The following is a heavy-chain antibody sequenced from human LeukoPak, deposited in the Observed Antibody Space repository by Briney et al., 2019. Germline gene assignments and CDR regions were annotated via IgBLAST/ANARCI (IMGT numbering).Heavy chain of an antibody. D-gene: IGHD4-17*01. Sequence: VESLKIFRKGSGYSFTSYWIGWGRRMPGKGLEWMGIIYPGDSDTRYSPSFQGQVTISADKSISTAYLQWRSLKASDTAMYYCARLMTTVTNWGQGTLVTVSS. CDR1: GYSFTSYW. V-gene: IGHV5-51*01. CDR3: ARLMTTVTN. CDR2: IYPGDSDT. J-gene: IGHJ4*02.